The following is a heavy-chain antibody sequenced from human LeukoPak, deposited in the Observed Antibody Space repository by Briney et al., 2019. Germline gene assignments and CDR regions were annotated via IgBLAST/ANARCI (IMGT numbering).Heavy chain of an antibody. V-gene: IGHV3-23*01. CDR1: GFTLSSYA. J-gene: IGHJ4*02. CDR3: AKDGTPTGVGASLSYFDY. Sequence: GGSLRPSCAASGFTLSSYAMSWVRQAPGKGLEWVSTISGSGGSTYYADSVKGRFTISRDNFKNTLYLQMNSLRAEDTAVYYCAKDGTPTGVGASLSYFDYWGQGTLVTVSS. CDR2: ISGSGGST. D-gene: IGHD1-26*01.